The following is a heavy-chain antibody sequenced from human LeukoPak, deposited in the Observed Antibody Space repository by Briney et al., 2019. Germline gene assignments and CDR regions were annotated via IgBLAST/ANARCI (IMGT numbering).Heavy chain of an antibody. CDR3: ARDPISDGDYVHYFDY. CDR2: INPNSGGT. V-gene: IGHV1-2*02. Sequence: ASVKVSCKASGYTFTGYYMHWVRQAPGQGLEWMGWINPNSGGTNYAQKFQGRVTMTRDTSISTAYMELSRLRSDDTAVYYCARDPISDGDYVHYFDYWGQGTLVTVSS. J-gene: IGHJ4*02. CDR1: GYTFTGYY. D-gene: IGHD4-17*01.